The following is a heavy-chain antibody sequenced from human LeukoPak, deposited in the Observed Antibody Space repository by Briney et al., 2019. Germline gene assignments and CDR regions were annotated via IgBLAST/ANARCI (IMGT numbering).Heavy chain of an antibody. Sequence: GESLKISCKGSGYSFTSYWITWVRQAPGQGLEWMGWINPNSGGTNYAQKLQGRVTMTRDTSISTAYMELSRLRSDDTAVYYCARPRVAYYYDSSGATSFDYWGQGTLVTVSS. V-gene: IGHV1-2*02. CDR2: INPNSGGT. CDR1: GYSFTSYW. CDR3: ARPRVAYYYDSSGATSFDY. D-gene: IGHD3-22*01. J-gene: IGHJ4*02.